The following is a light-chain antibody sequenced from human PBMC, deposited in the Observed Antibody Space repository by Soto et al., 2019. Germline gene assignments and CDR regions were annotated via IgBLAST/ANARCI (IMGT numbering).Light chain of an antibody. V-gene: IGKV3-11*01. J-gene: IGKJ1*01. CDR2: DAS. CDR3: QQCGSSPWT. CDR1: QSFSSY. Sequence: VWTQTRATRALSPGERATLSCMASQSFSSYLAWYQQIPGQAPRLLIYDASNRATGIPARFSGGGSGTDFTLTISRLEPEDFAVYYCQQCGSSPWTFGQGTKVDIK.